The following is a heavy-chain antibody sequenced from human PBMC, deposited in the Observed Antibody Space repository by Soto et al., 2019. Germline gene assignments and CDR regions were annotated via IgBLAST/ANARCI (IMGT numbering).Heavy chain of an antibody. CDR1: GGSISSGGYY. CDR3: ARVGAAAGTFYYYYYGMDV. V-gene: IGHV4-31*03. D-gene: IGHD6-13*01. CDR2: IYYSGST. Sequence: SETLSLTCTVSGGSISSGGYYWSWIRQHPGKGLEWIGYIYYSGSTYYNPSLKSRVTISVDTSKNQFSLKLSSVTAADTAVYYCARVGAAAGTFYYYYYGMDVWGQGTTVTVSS. J-gene: IGHJ6*02.